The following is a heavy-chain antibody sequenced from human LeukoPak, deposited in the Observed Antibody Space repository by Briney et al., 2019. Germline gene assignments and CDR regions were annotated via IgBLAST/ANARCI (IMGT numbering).Heavy chain of an antibody. Sequence: GSLRPPCPAPGFTFSSYAISWVRQAPGKGMEWGAAISGGGSSTYYADSAKGRFTISRDNSKNTLNLQMNSLRAEDTAVYYCAKNIPVAGTGYWGQGTLVTVSS. D-gene: IGHD6-19*01. V-gene: IGHV3-23*01. J-gene: IGHJ4*02. CDR3: AKNIPVAGTGY. CDR2: ISGGGSST. CDR1: GFTFSSYA.